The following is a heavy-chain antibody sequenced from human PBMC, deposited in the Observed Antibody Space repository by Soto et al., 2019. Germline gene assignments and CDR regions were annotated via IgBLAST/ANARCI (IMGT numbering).Heavy chain of an antibody. CDR3: ARASGESYPGSRVFDS. CDR1: GFTFSSYS. D-gene: IGHD3-10*01. J-gene: IGHJ4*02. V-gene: IGHV3-21*04. CDR2: ISSSSSYI. Sequence: GGSLRLSCAASGFTFSSYSMNWLRQAPGKGLEWVSSISSSSSYIYYADSVKGRFTISRDNSKNTLYLQMNSLRAEDTAIYYCARASGESYPGSRVFDSWGQGTRVTVSS.